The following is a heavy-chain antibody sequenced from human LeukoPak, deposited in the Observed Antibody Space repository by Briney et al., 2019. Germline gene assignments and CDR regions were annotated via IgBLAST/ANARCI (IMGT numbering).Heavy chain of an antibody. CDR1: GGTFSSYA. V-gene: IGHV1-69*13. J-gene: IGHJ6*03. CDR2: IIPIFATT. D-gene: IGHD1-1*01. CDR3: ARQLERRYHYYMDV. Sequence: GASVKVSCKASGGTFSSYAISWVRQAPGQGLGWMGGIIPIFATTNYAQKFQGRVTITADESTSTAYMELSSLRSEDTAVYYCARQLERRYHYYMDVWGKGTTVTVSS.